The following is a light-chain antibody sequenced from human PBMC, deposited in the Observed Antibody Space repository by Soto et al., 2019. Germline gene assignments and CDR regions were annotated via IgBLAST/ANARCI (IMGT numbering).Light chain of an antibody. CDR2: EVN. CDR1: SSDVGSYNR. V-gene: IGLV2-18*02. J-gene: IGLJ1*01. Sequence: QSVLTQPPSVSGSPGQSVTISCTGTSSDVGSYNRVSWYQQPPGTAPKLMIYEVNNRPSGVLDRFSGSKSGNTASLTFSGLQAEDEADYYCSSYTSTSTYVFGTGTKVTVL. CDR3: SSYTSTSTYV.